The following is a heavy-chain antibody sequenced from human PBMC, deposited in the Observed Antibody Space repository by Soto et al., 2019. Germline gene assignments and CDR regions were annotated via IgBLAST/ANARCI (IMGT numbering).Heavy chain of an antibody. D-gene: IGHD6-13*01. Sequence: GGSLRLSCEASGFTFSGYWMSWVRQAPGKGLEWVADIKHDGSVKFYVDPVKGRFTISRDNAKKLLYLQMSGLRAEDTALYYCARAPYINAWYRFDLWGQGTLVTVSS. CDR2: IKHDGSVK. V-gene: IGHV3-7*03. CDR1: GFTFSGYW. J-gene: IGHJ4*02. CDR3: ARAPYINAWYRFDL.